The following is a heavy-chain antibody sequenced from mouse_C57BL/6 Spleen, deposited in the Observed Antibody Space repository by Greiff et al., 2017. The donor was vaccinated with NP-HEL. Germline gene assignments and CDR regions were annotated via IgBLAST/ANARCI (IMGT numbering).Heavy chain of an antibody. D-gene: IGHD2-4*01. CDR1: GFTFSDYG. J-gene: IGHJ3*01. CDR3: ARYYDYDDAH. Sequence: VQLKESGGGLVKPGGSLKLSCAASGFTFSDYGMHWVRQAPEKGLEWVAYISSGSSTIYYADTVKGRFTISRDNAKNTLFLQMTSLRSEDTAMYYCARYYDYDDAHWGQGTLVTVSA. V-gene: IGHV5-17*01. CDR2: ISSGSSTI.